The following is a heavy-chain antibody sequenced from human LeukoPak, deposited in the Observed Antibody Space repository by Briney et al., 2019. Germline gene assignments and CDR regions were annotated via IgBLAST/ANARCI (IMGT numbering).Heavy chain of an antibody. CDR3: ARVVFGSWPYYFDY. D-gene: IGHD3-16*01. V-gene: IGHV4-39*01. Sequence: PSETLSLTFTLSGGSISSSTHYWGWIRQPPGKGLEWIGSIYYSGSTYYNPSLQSLVTISVDTSKNQFSLKLSSVTAADTAVYYCARVVFGSWPYYFDYWGQGALVTVSS. CDR2: IYYSGST. J-gene: IGHJ4*02. CDR1: GGSISSSTHY.